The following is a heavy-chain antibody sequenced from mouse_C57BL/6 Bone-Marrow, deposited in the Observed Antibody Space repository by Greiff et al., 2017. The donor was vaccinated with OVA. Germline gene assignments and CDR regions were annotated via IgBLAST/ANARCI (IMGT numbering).Heavy chain of an antibody. J-gene: IGHJ2*01. D-gene: IGHD6-1*01. V-gene: IGHV1-20*01. CDR3: ARRAHLAWYFDY. CDR1: GYSFTGYF. CDR2: INPYNGDT. Sequence: EVQLQQSGPELVKPGDSVKISCKASGYSFTGYFMNWVMQSHGKSLEWIGRINPYNGDTFYNQKFKGKATLTVDKSSSTAHMELRSLTSEDSAVYYCARRAHLAWYFDYWGQGTTLTVSS.